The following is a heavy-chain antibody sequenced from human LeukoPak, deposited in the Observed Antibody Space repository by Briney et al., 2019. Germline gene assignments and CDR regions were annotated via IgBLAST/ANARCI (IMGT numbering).Heavy chain of an antibody. D-gene: IGHD3-3*01. V-gene: IGHV4-38-2*01. CDR3: GGRPPGREDFWERFLDY. CDR1: GYSISSGYY. Sequence: SETLSLTCAVSGYSISSGYYWGWIRQPPGKGLEWIGSIYHSGSTYYNPSLKSRVTISVDTSKNQFSLKLSSVPAADPAVYYLGGRPPGREDFWERFLDYWGQGTLVTVSS. J-gene: IGHJ4*02. CDR2: IYHSGST.